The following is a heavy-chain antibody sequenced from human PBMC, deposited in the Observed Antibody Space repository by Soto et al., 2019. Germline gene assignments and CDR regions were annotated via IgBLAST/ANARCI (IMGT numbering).Heavy chain of an antibody. Sequence: GASVKVSCKASGFTFTSSAVQWVRQARGQRLEWIGWIVVGSGNTNYAQKFQERVTITRDMSTSTAYMELSSLRSEDTAVYYCAAESGIVGAGNFDYWGQGTMVTVSS. D-gene: IGHD1-26*01. CDR3: AAESGIVGAGNFDY. CDR2: IVVGSGNT. CDR1: GFTFTSSA. V-gene: IGHV1-58*01. J-gene: IGHJ4*02.